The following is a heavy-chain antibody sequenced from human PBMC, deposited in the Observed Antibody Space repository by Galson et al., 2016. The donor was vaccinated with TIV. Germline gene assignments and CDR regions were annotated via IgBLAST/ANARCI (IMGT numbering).Heavy chain of an antibody. CDR2: VSYDGSYK. CDR3: AKEVERRLHY. V-gene: IGHV3-30*18. Sequence: SLRLSCAASGFTFSRYGMHWVRQAPGKGLEWVAVVSYDGSYKYYADSVKDRFTISRDNSKNTLYLQMSSLRAEDTAVYYCAKEVERRLHYWGQGTLVTVSA. CDR1: GFTFSRYG. D-gene: IGHD4-11*01. J-gene: IGHJ4*02.